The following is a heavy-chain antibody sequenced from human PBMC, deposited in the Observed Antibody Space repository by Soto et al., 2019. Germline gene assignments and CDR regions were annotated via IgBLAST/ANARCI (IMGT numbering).Heavy chain of an antibody. D-gene: IGHD3-16*01. V-gene: IGHV3-21*06. Sequence: GGSLRLSCAASGFMFSAYTMNWVRQAPGKGLEWLSSISNDSSYIDYADSLRGRFTVSRDNARNSLYLQIDSLGVEDTAVYYCATPYYFNHWGPGTLVTVSS. CDR1: GFMFSAYT. CDR2: ISNDSSYI. CDR3: ATPYYFNH. J-gene: IGHJ1*01.